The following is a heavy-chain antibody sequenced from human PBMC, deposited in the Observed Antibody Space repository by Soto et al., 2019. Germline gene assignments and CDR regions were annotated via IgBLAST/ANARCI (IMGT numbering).Heavy chain of an antibody. Sequence: PLETLSLTCSVSGASITSHYWNWIRQSAGEGLQWIGRVYARGATNYNPSLKSRVTISGDTSKNQFSLKLTSVTAADTAVYYCARSSGDDFFYYGMDVWGHGTTVTVSS. J-gene: IGHJ6*02. CDR1: GASITSHY. V-gene: IGHV4-59*10. D-gene: IGHD4-17*01. CDR3: ARSSGDDFFYYGMDV. CDR2: VYARGAT.